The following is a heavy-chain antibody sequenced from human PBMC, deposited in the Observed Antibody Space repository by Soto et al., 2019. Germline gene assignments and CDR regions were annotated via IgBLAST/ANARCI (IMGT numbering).Heavy chain of an antibody. CDR3: ASYDYGDYYYYYYMDV. D-gene: IGHD4-17*01. J-gene: IGHJ6*03. CDR1: GFTFSSYW. V-gene: IGHV3-74*01. Sequence: GGSLRLSCAASGFTFSSYWMHWVRQAPGKGLVWVSRINSEGSSTSYAASVKGRFTISRANAKNTLYLQMNSLRAEDTAVYYCASYDYGDYYYYYYMDVWGKGTTVTVS. CDR2: INSEGSST.